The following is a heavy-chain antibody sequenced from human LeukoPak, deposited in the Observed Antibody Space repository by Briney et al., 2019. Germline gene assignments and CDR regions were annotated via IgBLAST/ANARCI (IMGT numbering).Heavy chain of an antibody. CDR1: GFRFSDEY. Sequence: GGSLRLSCAASGFRFSDEYMSWIRQAPGQGLEWISYISSSGSYTNYADSVRGRFTISRDNAKDSLFLQMNSLRGEDTAVYFCVRSRGTGPGAHFDVWGQGAVVCVSS. J-gene: IGHJ4*02. D-gene: IGHD3/OR15-3a*01. CDR3: VRSRGTGPGAHFDV. CDR2: ISSSGSYT. V-gene: IGHV3-11*03.